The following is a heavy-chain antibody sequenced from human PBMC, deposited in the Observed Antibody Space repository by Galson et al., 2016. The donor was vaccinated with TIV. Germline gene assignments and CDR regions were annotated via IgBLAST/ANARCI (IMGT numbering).Heavy chain of an antibody. Sequence: SVKVSCKASGYTFSNYAISWVRQAPGQGLEWMGWINIYNDNTYYAQRVQGRFTMTTDTSTSTAYMELRSLRSDDAGVYFCARDRNSISAVILEDDAFDVWGQGTMVTVSS. V-gene: IGHV1-18*01. D-gene: IGHD3-3*01. CDR1: GYTFSNYA. J-gene: IGHJ3*01. CDR2: INIYNDNT. CDR3: ARDRNSISAVILEDDAFDV.